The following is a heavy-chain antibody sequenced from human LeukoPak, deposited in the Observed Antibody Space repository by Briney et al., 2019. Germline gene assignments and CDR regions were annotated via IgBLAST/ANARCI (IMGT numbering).Heavy chain of an antibody. Sequence: SETLSLTCTVSGGSISSYYWSWIRQPPGKGLEWIGNIYNSGSTNYNPSLKSRVIISVDTSKNQFSLKLTSVTATDTAFYYCARGNTWLTSKWGQGTVVTVSS. J-gene: IGHJ4*02. D-gene: IGHD3-22*01. V-gene: IGHV4-59*08. CDR3: ARGNTWLTSK. CDR2: IYNSGST. CDR1: GGSISSYY.